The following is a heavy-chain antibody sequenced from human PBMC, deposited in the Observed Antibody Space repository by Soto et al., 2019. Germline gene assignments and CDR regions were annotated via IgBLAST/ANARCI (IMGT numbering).Heavy chain of an antibody. CDR1: VGSISSGGYY. D-gene: IGHD1-26*01. V-gene: IGHV4-31*03. Sequence: QVQLQESGPGLVKPSQTLSLPCTVSVGSISSGGYYWSWIRQHPGKGLEWIGYIFCSGSTYYNPSLKSRVTISVATSKNQFSLKRSSVTAADTAVYYCARVDTSVGATCVSYWGQGTLVTVSS. CDR3: ARVDTSVGATCVSY. CDR2: IFCSGST. J-gene: IGHJ4*02.